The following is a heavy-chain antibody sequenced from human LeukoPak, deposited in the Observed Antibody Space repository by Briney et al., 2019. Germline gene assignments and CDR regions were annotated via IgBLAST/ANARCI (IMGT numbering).Heavy chain of an antibody. J-gene: IGHJ2*01. CDR1: GGSITSSNYY. Sequence: SETLSLTCTVSGGSITSSNYYWGWIRKTPGKGLEWIGNIYYSGSTYYNPSLKSRITISLDTSKSQFSLKLSSVTAADTALYYCARRGQVVVAGTSHWYFDLWGRGTLVTVSP. D-gene: IGHD6-19*01. V-gene: IGHV4-39*01. CDR3: ARRGQVVVAGTSHWYFDL. CDR2: IYYSGST.